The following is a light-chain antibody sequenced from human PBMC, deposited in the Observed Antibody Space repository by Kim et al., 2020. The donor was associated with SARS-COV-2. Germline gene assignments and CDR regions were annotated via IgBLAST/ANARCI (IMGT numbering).Light chain of an antibody. CDR3: QQRSNWPPLT. J-gene: IGKJ4*01. CDR2: DAS. V-gene: IGKV3-11*01. Sequence: EIVLTQSPATLSFSPGERATLSCRASQSVSSYLVWYQQKPGQAPRLLIYDASNRATGIPARFSGSGSGTDFTLTISSLEPEDFAVYYCQQRSNWPPLTFGGGTKVDIK. CDR1: QSVSSY.